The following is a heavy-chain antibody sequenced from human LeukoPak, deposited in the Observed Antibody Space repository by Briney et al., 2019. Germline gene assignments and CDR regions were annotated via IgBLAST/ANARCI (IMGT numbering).Heavy chain of an antibody. CDR3: ARGRSLYYYYYMDV. Sequence: SETLSLTCAVYGGSFSGYYWSWIRQPPGKGLEWIGEINHSGSTNYNPSLKGRVTISVDTSKNQFSLKLSSVTAADTAVYYCARGRSLYYYYYMDVWGKGTTVTVSS. CDR1: GGSFSGYY. V-gene: IGHV4-34*01. CDR2: INHSGST. J-gene: IGHJ6*03.